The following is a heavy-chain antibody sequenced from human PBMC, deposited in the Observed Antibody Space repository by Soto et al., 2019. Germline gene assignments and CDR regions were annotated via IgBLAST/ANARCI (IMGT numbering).Heavy chain of an antibody. CDR3: AKDPPTIVVVPAADDY. CDR2: ISGSGGST. D-gene: IGHD2-2*01. Sequence: GGSLRLSCAASGFTFSSYAMSWVRQAPGKGLEWVSAISGSGGSTYYADSVKGRFTISRDNSKNTLYLQMNSLRAEDTAVYYCAKDPPTIVVVPAADDYWGQGTLVTVSS. J-gene: IGHJ4*02. CDR1: GFTFSSYA. V-gene: IGHV3-23*01.